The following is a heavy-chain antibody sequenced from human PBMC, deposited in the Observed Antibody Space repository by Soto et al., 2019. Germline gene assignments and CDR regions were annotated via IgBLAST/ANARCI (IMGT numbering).Heavy chain of an antibody. D-gene: IGHD6-13*01. J-gene: IGHJ3*02. Sequence: QVQLQESGPGLVKPSQTLSLTCTVSGGSISSGGYYWSWIRQHPGKGLEWIGYIYYSGSTYYNPSLKSRVTISVDTSKNQFSLKLSSVTAADTAVYYCARDNTHGRAAGPDGPRDDAFDIWGQGTMVTVSS. CDR1: GGSISSGGYY. CDR2: IYYSGST. CDR3: ARDNTHGRAAGPDGPRDDAFDI. V-gene: IGHV4-31*03.